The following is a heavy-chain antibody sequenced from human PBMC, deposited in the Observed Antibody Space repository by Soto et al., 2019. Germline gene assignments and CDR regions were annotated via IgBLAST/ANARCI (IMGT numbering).Heavy chain of an antibody. Sequence: LRLSCAASGFTVSSNYMSWVRQAPGKGLEWVSVIYSGGSTYYADSVKGRFTISRDNSKNTLYLQMNSLRAEDTAVYYCARNLIGSSWTGNYYYYGMDVWGQGTTVTVSS. D-gene: IGHD6-13*01. J-gene: IGHJ6*02. V-gene: IGHV3-53*01. CDR2: IYSGGST. CDR3: ARNLIGSSWTGNYYYYGMDV. CDR1: GFTVSSNY.